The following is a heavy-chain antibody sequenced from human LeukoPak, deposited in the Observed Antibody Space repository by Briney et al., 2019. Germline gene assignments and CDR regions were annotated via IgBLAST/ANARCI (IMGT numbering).Heavy chain of an antibody. CDR2: VYYSGST. CDR3: ARDRDGYNYMDYYMDV. J-gene: IGHJ6*03. CDR1: GGSISSSSYY. V-gene: IGHV4-39*07. D-gene: IGHD5-24*01. Sequence: PSETLSLTRTVSGGSISSSSYYWGWIRQPPGKGLEWIGSVYYSGSTYYNPSLKSRVTISVDTSKNQFSLKLSSVTAADTAVYYCARDRDGYNYMDYYMDVWGKGTTVTVSS.